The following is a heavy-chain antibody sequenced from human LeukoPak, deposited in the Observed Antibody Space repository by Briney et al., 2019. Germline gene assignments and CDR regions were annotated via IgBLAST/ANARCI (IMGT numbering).Heavy chain of an antibody. J-gene: IGHJ6*03. D-gene: IGHD5-18*01. CDR1: GGSISSYY. CDR3: ARDREDSYGSYYYYMDV. Sequence: SETLSLTRTVSGGSISSYYWSWIRQPPGQGLGWIGYYYYSGSTNYNPSLKSRVTISVDTSKNQFSLKLRSVTAADTAVYYCARDREDSYGSYYYYMDVWGKGTTVTVSS. CDR2: YYYSGST. V-gene: IGHV4-59*01.